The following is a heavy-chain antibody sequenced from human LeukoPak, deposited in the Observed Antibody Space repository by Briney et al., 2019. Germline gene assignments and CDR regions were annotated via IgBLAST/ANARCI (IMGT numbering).Heavy chain of an antibody. CDR1: GGSINSNSYY. CDR3: ARADNYNFGSGSHLGFDY. CDR2: IYYSGST. V-gene: IGHV4-39*01. D-gene: IGHD3-10*01. Sequence: TSETLSLTCTVSGGSINSNSYYWGRIPQPPGQGLEWIGSIYYSGSTYDNPSLKSRVTMSADTPKNQFSLKLNSVTAADSAVYYCARADNYNFGSGSHLGFDYWGQGTLVTVSS. J-gene: IGHJ4*02.